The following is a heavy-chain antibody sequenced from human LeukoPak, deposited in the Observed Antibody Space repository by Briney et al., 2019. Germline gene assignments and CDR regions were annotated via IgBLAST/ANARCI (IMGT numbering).Heavy chain of an antibody. CDR2: ISGSGGST. CDR3: AKTPYSYGPGDAFDI. Sequence: GGSLRLSCAASGFTFSISAMSWVRQAPGKGLEWVSAISGSGGSTYYADSVKGRFTISRDNSKNTLYLQMNSLRAEDTAVYYCAKTPYSYGPGDAFDIWGQGTMVTVSS. D-gene: IGHD5-18*01. V-gene: IGHV3-23*01. CDR1: GFTFSISA. J-gene: IGHJ3*02.